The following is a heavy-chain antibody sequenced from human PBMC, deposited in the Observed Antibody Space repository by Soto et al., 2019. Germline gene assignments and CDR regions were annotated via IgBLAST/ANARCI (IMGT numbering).Heavy chain of an antibody. CDR3: ARDPEAYCRGPQCYTEKGAFNV. CDR1: GASISSNY. D-gene: IGHD2-21*01. Sequence: PSETLSLTCTVSGASISSNYWSWIRQPPGRGLEWIGYLYYIGSTDYNPSLKSRVNISIDTSKNQVSLSLTSVTAADTAVYYCARDPEAYCRGPQCYTEKGAFNVWGRATKVTFS. J-gene: IGHJ3*01. V-gene: IGHV4-59*01. CDR2: LYYIGST.